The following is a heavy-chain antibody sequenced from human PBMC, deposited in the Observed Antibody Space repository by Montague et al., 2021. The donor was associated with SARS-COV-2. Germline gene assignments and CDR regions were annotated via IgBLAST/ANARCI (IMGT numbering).Heavy chain of an antibody. D-gene: IGHD3-9*01. J-gene: IGHJ6*02. V-gene: IGHV2-70*11. Sequence: PALVKPTQTLTLTCTVSGFSLSTSGMCVSWIRQPPGKALEWLARIDWDDDKYYSTSLKTRLTISKDTSKNQVVLTMTNMDPVDTATYYCARRTYDILTGYDYGMDVWGQGATVTVSS. CDR2: IDWDDDK. CDR1: GFSLSTSGMC. CDR3: ARRTYDILTGYDYGMDV.